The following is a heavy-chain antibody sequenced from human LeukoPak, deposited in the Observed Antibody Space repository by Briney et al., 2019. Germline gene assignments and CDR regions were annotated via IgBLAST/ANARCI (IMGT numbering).Heavy chain of an antibody. J-gene: IGHJ4*02. CDR2: ISGSGDST. V-gene: IGHV3-23*01. CDR3: AKETPQFDY. Sequence: GGSLRLSCAASGFTFSNFAMSWVRQAPGKGPEWVSVISGSGDSTYYSDSVKGQFTISRDTSSNTLYLQMNSLRAEDTAVYYCAKETPQFDYWGQGTLVTVSS. CDR1: GFTFSNFA.